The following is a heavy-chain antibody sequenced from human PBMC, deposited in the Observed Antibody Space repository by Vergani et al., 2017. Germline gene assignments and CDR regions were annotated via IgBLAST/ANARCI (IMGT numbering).Heavy chain of an antibody. V-gene: IGHV3-30*18. D-gene: IGHD3-10*01. CDR1: GFTFSSYG. Sequence: QVQLVESGGGVVQPGRSLRLSCAASGFTFSSYGMHWVRQAPGKGLEWVAVISYDGSNKYYADSVKGRFTISRDNSKKTLYLQINSLRAEDTAVYYCAKDAYYYGSGSYYASGYYGMDVWGQGTTVTVSS. CDR3: AKDAYYYGSGSYYASGYYGMDV. CDR2: ISYDGSNK. J-gene: IGHJ6*02.